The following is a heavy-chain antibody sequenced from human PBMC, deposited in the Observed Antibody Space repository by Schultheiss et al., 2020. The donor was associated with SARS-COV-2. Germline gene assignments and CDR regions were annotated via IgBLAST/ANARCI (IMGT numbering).Heavy chain of an antibody. V-gene: IGHV3-21*04. J-gene: IGHJ3*02. CDR3: VRPINPEAFDI. CDR2: TNSLSNYI. CDR1: GFTFSNDW. D-gene: IGHD1-14*01. Sequence: GGSLRLSCAASGFTFSNDWMSWVRQAPGKGLEWVSSTNSLSNYIYYSDSVKGRFTISRDNAKNSLYLQMNSLRAEDTAVYYCVRPINPEAFDIWGQGTMVTVSS.